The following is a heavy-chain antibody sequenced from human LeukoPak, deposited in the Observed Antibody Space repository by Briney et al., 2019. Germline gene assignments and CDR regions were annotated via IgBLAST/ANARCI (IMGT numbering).Heavy chain of an antibody. V-gene: IGHV4-39*01. CDR3: ARLERGYSGYNTFYYYYMDV. CDR2: IYYSGST. CDR1: GGSISSSSYY. Sequence: PSETLSPTCTVSGGSISSSSYYWGWIRQPPGKGLEWIGSIYYSGSTYYNPSLKSRVTISVDTSKNQFSLKLSSVTAADTAVYYCARLERGYSGYNTFYYYYMDVWGKGTTVTVSS. D-gene: IGHD5-12*01. J-gene: IGHJ6*03.